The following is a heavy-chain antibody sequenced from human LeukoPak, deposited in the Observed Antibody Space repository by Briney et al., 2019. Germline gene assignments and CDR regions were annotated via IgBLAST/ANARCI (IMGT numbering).Heavy chain of an antibody. V-gene: IGHV1-69*04. D-gene: IGHD3-10*01. CDR2: IIPILGIA. Sequence: SVKVSCKATGGTFSSYAISWVRQAPGQGLEWMGRIIPILGIANYAQKFQGRVTITADKSTSTAYMELSSLRSEDTAVYYCAREKTYYYGSGSSPAFDYWGQGTLVTVSS. CDR3: AREKTYYYGSGSSPAFDY. CDR1: GGTFSSYA. J-gene: IGHJ4*02.